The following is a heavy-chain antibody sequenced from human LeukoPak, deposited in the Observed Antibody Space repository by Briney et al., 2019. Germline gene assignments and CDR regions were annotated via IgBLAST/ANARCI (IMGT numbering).Heavy chain of an antibody. J-gene: IGHJ2*01. V-gene: IGHV1-2*02. CDR3: ARTVGPAARDWYFDL. CDR2: INPNSGGT. Sequence: GASVKVSCKASGYTFTGYYMHWVRQAPGQGLEWMGWINPNSGGTNYAQKFQGRVTMTRDTSISTAYMELSRLRSDDTAVYYCARTVGPAARDWYFDLWGRGTLVTVSS. CDR1: GYTFTGYY. D-gene: IGHD2-2*01.